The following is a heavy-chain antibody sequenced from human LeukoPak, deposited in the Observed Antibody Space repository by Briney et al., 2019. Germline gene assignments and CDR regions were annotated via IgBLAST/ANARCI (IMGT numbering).Heavy chain of an antibody. D-gene: IGHD6-13*01. CDR2: VYYSGST. CDR3: ARDNPGTYSSSFRVGFDP. Sequence: SETLSLTCTVSGRSISSYYWSWIRQPAGKGRDWIGYVYYSGSTNYNPSLKSRVTISVDTPKNQFSLKLSSVPAADTAVYYCARDNPGTYSSSFRVGFDPWGQGTLVTVSS. V-gene: IGHV4-59*01. CDR1: GRSISSYY. J-gene: IGHJ5*02.